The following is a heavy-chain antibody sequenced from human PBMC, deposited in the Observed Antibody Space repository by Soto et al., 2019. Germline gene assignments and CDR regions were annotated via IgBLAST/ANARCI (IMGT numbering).Heavy chain of an antibody. CDR1: GFTFSSYA. CDR2: ISGSGGST. J-gene: IGHJ4*02. CDR3: ANDQPKLKLTMKIAVAGAFDY. Sequence: GGSLRLSCAASGFTFSSYAMSWVRQAPGKGLEWVSAISGSGGSTYYADSVKGRFTISRDNSKNTLYLQMKSLRAEDMSVYSCANDQPKLKLTMKIAVAGAFDYWGQGNLVTVSS. D-gene: IGHD6-19*01. V-gene: IGHV3-23*01.